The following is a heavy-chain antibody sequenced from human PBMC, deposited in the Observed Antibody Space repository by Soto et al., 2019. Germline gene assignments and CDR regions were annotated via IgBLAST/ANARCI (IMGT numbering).Heavy chain of an antibody. V-gene: IGHV3-30*03. CDR1: GFTFSSYG. Sequence: GGSLRLSCAASGFTFSSYGMLWVRQAPGKGLEWVAVISYDGSNKYYADSVKGRFTISRDNSKNTLYLQMNSLRAEDTAVYYCATGCSGGSCYSYYYYYGMDVWGQGTTVTVSS. CDR3: ATGCSGGSCYSYYYYYGMDV. CDR2: ISYDGSNK. J-gene: IGHJ6*02. D-gene: IGHD2-15*01.